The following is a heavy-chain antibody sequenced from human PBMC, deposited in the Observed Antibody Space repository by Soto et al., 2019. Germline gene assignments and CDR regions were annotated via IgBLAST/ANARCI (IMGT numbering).Heavy chain of an antibody. CDR1: GYTLTISV. J-gene: IGHJ4*02. V-gene: IGHV1-24*01. CDR2: FDPEDAET. CDR3: TSLNPYFDV. Sequence: ASVEVARQVSGYTLTISVIDRVRQSPGKGLEWMGGFDPEDAETFYAQKFQGRVTMTEDSSTDTAYMELTNLTSADTAIYFCTSLNPYFDVWGQGTPVTVS.